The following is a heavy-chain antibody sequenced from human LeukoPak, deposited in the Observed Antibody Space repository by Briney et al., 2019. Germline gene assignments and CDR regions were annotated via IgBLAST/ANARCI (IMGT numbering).Heavy chain of an antibody. V-gene: IGHV1-3*04. CDR1: GYTFTSYA. J-gene: IGHJ3*02. CDR2: INTGNGNT. CDR3: AFWSGADDAFDI. Sequence: ASVKVSCKASGYTFTSYAMHWVRQAPGQGLEWMGWINTGNGNTKYSQKFQGRVTITRDTSASTAYMELSSLRSEDTAVYYCAFWSGADDAFDIWGQGTMVTVSS. D-gene: IGHD3-3*01.